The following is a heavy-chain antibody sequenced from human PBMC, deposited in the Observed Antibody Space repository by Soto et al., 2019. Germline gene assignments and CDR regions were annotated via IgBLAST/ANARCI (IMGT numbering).Heavy chain of an antibody. CDR3: ARGSEGSGTESAFHF. J-gene: IGHJ3*01. V-gene: IGHV1-69*02. Sequence: QVHLVQSGAEVKKPGSSVKVSCKTSRGTFSTYTVSWVRQAPGQGLEWIGRIIPILDVLTYAQKFQGRVTITADKSTSTAYLELTSLKPEDTAMYYCARGSEGSGTESAFHFWGQGTMVTVSS. CDR2: IIPILDVL. D-gene: IGHD1-26*01. CDR1: RGTFSTYT.